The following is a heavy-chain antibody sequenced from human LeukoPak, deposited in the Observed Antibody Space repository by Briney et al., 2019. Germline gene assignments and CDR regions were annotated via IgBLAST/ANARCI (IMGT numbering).Heavy chain of an antibody. J-gene: IGHJ3*02. CDR1: GFTFSSYE. CDR3: ARDLGDCSGGSCYLPDAFDI. D-gene: IGHD2-15*01. V-gene: IGHV3-48*03. CDR2: ISSNGSTI. Sequence: GGSLRLSCAASGFTFSSYEMNWVRQAPGKGLEWVSYISSNGSTIYHADSVKGRFTISRDNAKNSLYLQMNSLRAEDTAVYYCARDLGDCSGGSCYLPDAFDIWGQGTMVTVSS.